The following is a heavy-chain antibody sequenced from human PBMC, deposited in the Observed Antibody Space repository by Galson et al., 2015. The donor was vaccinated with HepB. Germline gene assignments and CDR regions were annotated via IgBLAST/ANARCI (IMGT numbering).Heavy chain of an antibody. Sequence: SLRLSCAASGFTFSSYGMHWVRQAPGKGLEWVAAIWYDGSNKYYADSVKGRFTISRDNSKNTLYLQMNSLRAEDTAVYYCARYSTSVRCPGGPYYYYIDVWGKGTPVTVSS. CDR1: GFTFSSYG. CDR2: IWYDGSNK. D-gene: IGHD3-16*01. J-gene: IGHJ6*03. CDR3: ARYSTSVRCPGGPYYYYIDV. V-gene: IGHV3-33*01.